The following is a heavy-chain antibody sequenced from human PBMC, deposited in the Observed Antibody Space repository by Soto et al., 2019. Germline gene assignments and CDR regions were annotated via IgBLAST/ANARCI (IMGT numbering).Heavy chain of an antibody. V-gene: IGHV1-8*01. J-gene: IGHJ5*02. CDR2: MNPNSGNT. CDR3: ARAWDIVVNWFDP. CDR1: GYTFTSYD. Sequence: ASVKVSCKASGYTFTSYDINWVRQATGQGLEWMGWMNPNSGNTGYAQKFQGRDTMTRNTSISTAYMELSSLRSEDTAVYYCARAWDIVVNWFDPWGQGTLVTVSS. D-gene: IGHD2-15*01.